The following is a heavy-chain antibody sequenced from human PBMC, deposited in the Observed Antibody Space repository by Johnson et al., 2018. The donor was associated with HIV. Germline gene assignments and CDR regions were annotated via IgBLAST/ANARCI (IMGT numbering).Heavy chain of an antibody. Sequence: QVQLVESGGGVVQPGRSLRLSCAASGFTFSSYAMHWVRQAPGKGLEWVAVISYDGSNKYYADSVKGRFTISRDNSKNTLYLQMNSLRAEDTAVYYCARERGYFGNPALDIWGQGTMVTVSS. CDR1: GFTFSSYA. CDR2: ISYDGSNK. CDR3: ARERGYFGNPALDI. D-gene: IGHD4-23*01. V-gene: IGHV3-30-3*01. J-gene: IGHJ3*02.